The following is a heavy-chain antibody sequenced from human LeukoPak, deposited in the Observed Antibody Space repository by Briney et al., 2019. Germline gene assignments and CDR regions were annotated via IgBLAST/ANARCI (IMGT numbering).Heavy chain of an antibody. D-gene: IGHD5/OR15-5a*01. CDR2: ISSSGSTI. Sequence: GGSLRLSCAASGFTFSDYYMSWIRQAPGKGLEWVSYISSSGSTIYYADSVKGRFTISRDNAKNSLYLQMNSLRAEDTAVYFCAKGLVFHDNYFDNWGQGTLVTVSS. V-gene: IGHV3-11*01. J-gene: IGHJ4*02. CDR3: AKGLVFHDNYFDN. CDR1: GFTFSDYY.